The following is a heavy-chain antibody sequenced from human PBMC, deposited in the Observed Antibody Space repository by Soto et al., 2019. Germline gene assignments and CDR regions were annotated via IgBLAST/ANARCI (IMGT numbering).Heavy chain of an antibody. V-gene: IGHV3-33*01. D-gene: IGHD6-13*01. Sequence: QVQLVESGGGVVQPGRSLRLSCAASGFTFSSYGMHWVRQAPGKGLEWVAVIWYDGSNKYYADSVKGRFTISRDNSKNPLYLQMNSLRAEDTAVYYCARSGGIAAAGTGWYFDLWGRGTLVTVSS. CDR2: IWYDGSNK. J-gene: IGHJ2*01. CDR1: GFTFSSYG. CDR3: ARSGGIAAAGTGWYFDL.